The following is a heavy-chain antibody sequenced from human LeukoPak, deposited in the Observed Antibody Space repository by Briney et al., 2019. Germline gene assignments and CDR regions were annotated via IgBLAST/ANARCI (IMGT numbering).Heavy chain of an antibody. J-gene: IGHJ6*03. CDR2: ISAYNGNT. Sequence: ASVKLSCKASGYTFTSYGISWVRQAPGQGLEWMGWISAYNGNTNYAQKLQGRVTMTTDTSTSTAYMELRSLRSDDTAVYYCARATITMSPGYMDVWGKGTTVTVSS. V-gene: IGHV1-18*01. CDR3: ARATITMSPGYMDV. CDR1: GYTFTSYG. D-gene: IGHD3-10*02.